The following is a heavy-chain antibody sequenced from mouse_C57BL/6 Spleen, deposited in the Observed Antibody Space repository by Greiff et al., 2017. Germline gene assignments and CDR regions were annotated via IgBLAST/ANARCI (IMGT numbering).Heavy chain of an antibody. J-gene: IGHJ4*01. CDR2: ILPGSGST. V-gene: IGHV1-9*01. CDR1: GYTFTGYW. CDR3: ARDSSGNSMDY. Sequence: VQLQQSGAELMKPGASVKLSCKATGYTFTGYWIEWVKQRPGHGLEWIGEILPGSGSTHYNGKFKGKATFTADTSSNTAYMQLSSLTTEDSAIYYCARDSSGNSMDYWGQGTSVTVSS. D-gene: IGHD3-2*02.